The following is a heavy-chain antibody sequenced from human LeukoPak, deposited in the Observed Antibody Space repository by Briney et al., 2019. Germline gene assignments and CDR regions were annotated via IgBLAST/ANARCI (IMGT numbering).Heavy chain of an antibody. J-gene: IGHJ6*03. V-gene: IGHV1-18*01. CDR1: VYTSKYYV. CDR2: ISGDNGNT. CDR3: ARDGNYFYYMDV. Sequence: GASVTDSFMSSVYTSKYYVINWVRQAPGQGLEWMGWISGDNGNTNYAQKVQGRVTMTRDTSTSTAYMELRTLRSDDTAVYYCARDGNYFYYMDVWGKGTTVTV. D-gene: IGHD1-1*01.